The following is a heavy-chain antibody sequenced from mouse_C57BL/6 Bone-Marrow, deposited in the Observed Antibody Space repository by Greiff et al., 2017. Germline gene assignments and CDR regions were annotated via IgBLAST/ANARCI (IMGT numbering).Heavy chain of an antibody. V-gene: IGHV1-52*01. J-gene: IGHJ4*01. CDR1: GYTFTSYW. Sequence: QVQLQQPGAELVRPGSSVKLSCKASGYTFTSYWMHWVKQRPIQGLEWIGNIDPSDSETHYNQKFKDKATLTVDKSSSTAYMQLSILTSEESAVYYCARSDSSGPYAMDYWGQGTPGTVSS. D-gene: IGHD3-2*02. CDR3: ARSDSSGPYAMDY. CDR2: IDPSDSET.